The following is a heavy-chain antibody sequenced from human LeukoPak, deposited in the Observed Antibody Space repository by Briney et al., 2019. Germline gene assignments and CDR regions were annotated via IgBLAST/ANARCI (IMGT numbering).Heavy chain of an antibody. CDR1: GFTFSSYA. V-gene: IGHV3-23*01. CDR3: AKVDAVTMVRGVRGVDY. CDR2: ISGSGGST. J-gene: IGHJ4*02. D-gene: IGHD3-10*01. Sequence: PGGSLRLSCAASGFTFSSYAMTWVRQAPGKGLEWVSAISGSGGSTYYADSVKGRFTISRDNSKNTLYLQMNSLRAEDTAVYYCAKVDAVTMVRGVRGVDYWGQGTLVTVSS.